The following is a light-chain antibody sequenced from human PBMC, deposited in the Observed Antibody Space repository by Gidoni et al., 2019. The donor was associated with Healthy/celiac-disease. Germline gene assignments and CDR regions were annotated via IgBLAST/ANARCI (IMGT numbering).Light chain of an antibody. J-gene: IGKJ4*01. Sequence: DIQMTQSPSSLSASVGDRVTITCQASQDISNYLNWYQQKPGKATKLLIYDASNLETGVPSRFSGSGSGTDFTFTISRLQPEDIATYYCQQYDNLPPLTFGGGTKVEIK. CDR1: QDISNY. V-gene: IGKV1-33*01. CDR2: DAS. CDR3: QQYDNLPPLT.